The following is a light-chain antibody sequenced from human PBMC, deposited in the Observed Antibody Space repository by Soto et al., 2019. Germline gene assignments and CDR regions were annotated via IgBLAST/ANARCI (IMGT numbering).Light chain of an antibody. Sequence: DIVMTQSPATLSVSPGERATLSCRASQSVSSNLAWYQQKPRQAPRLLIYGASTRATGILARFSGSGSGTEFALNIRRLQSEDLAVYYCQQYNSGPAVTLGQGIKGDIK. CDR3: QQYNSGPAVT. J-gene: IGKJ1*01. V-gene: IGKV3-15*01. CDR2: GAS. CDR1: QSVSSN.